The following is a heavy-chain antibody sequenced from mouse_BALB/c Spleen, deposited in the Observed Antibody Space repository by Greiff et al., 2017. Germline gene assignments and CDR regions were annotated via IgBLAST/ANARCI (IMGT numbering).Heavy chain of an antibody. J-gene: IGHJ3*01. V-gene: IGHV3-2*02. CDR2: ISYSGST. CDR1: GYSITSDYA. CDR3: ARDDYDGPAWFAY. D-gene: IGHD2-4*01. Sequence: EVQLQESGPGLVKPSQSLSLTCTVTGYSITSDYAWNWIRQFPGNKLEWMGYISYSGSTSYNPSLKSRISITRDTSKNQFFLQLNSVTTEDTATYYCARDDYDGPAWFAYWGQGTLVTVSA.